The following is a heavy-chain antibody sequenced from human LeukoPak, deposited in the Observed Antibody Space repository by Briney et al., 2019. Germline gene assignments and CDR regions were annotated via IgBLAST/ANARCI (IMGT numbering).Heavy chain of an antibody. CDR2: ISYDGSNK. D-gene: IGHD2-2*01. V-gene: IGHV3-30-3*01. CDR1: GFTFSSYA. J-gene: IGHJ5*02. Sequence: GGSLRLSCAASGFTFSSYAMHWVRQAPGKGLEWVAVISYDGSNKYYADSVKGRFTISRDNSKNTLYLQMNSLRAEDTAVYYCARASGSTSCCNWFDPWGQGTLVTVSS. CDR3: ARASGSTSCCNWFDP.